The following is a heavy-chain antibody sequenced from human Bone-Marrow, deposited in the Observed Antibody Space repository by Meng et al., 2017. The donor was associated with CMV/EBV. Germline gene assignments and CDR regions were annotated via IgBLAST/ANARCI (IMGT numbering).Heavy chain of an antibody. J-gene: IGHJ1*01. V-gene: IGHV1-69*05. CDR3: ARDEVPAAISVYFQH. D-gene: IGHD2-2*02. CDR2: IIPIFGTA. CDR1: GGTFSSYA. Sequence: SVKVSCKASGGTFSSYAISWVRQAPGQGLEWMGGIIPIFGTANYAQKFQGRVTITTDESTSTAYMELSSLRSDDTAVYYCARDEVPAAISVYFQHWGQGTLVTVSS.